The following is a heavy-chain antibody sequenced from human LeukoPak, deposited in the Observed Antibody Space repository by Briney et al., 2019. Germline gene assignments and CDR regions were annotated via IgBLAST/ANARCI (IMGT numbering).Heavy chain of an antibody. Sequence: PSQTLSLTCTVSGGSVSSGDYYWSWIRQPPGKGLEWIGYIYYSGSTYYNPSLKSRVTISVDTSKNQFSLKLSSVTAADTAVYYCARAFKRAPKGYDPFDIWGQGTMVTVSS. D-gene: IGHD3-3*02. CDR3: ARAFKRAPKGYDPFDI. J-gene: IGHJ3*02. CDR2: IYYSGST. CDR1: GGSVSSGDYY. V-gene: IGHV4-30-4*08.